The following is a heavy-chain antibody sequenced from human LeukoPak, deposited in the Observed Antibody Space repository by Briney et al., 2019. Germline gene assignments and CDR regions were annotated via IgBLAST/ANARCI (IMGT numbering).Heavy chain of an antibody. CDR2: INHSGST. CDR3: ARHSLLWFGELRN. CDR1: GGSFSGYY. V-gene: IGHV4-34*01. Sequence: SETLSLTCAVYGGSFSGYYWSWIRQPPGKGLEWIGEINHSGSTNYNPSLKSRVTISVDTSKNQFSLKLSSVTAADTAVYYCARHSLLWFGELRNWGQGTLVTVSS. J-gene: IGHJ4*02. D-gene: IGHD3-10*01.